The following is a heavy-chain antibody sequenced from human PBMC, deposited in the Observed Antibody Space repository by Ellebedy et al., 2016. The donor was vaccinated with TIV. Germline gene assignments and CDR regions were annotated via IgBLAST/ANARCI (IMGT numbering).Heavy chain of an antibody. Sequence: GGSLRLSXAASGFTFSSDGMHWVRQAPGRGLDRVAVISSDGSNKYYGDSVKGRFTISRDNSKNTLYLQMNSLRTEDTAVYYCATRSANSGAHSGLGAIDVWGRGTLVTVSS. J-gene: IGHJ3*01. CDR2: ISSDGSNK. D-gene: IGHD1-26*01. V-gene: IGHV3-30*03. CDR1: GFTFSSDG. CDR3: ATRSANSGAHSGLGAIDV.